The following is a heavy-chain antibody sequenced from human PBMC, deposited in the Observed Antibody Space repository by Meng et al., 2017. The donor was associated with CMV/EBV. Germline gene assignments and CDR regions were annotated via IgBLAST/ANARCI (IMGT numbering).Heavy chain of an antibody. CDR3: AKDDFWSGYYAGVLQY. D-gene: IGHD3-3*01. V-gene: IGHV3-30*18. CDR1: GFTFSSYG. Sequence: GGSLRLSCAASGFTFSSYGMHWVRQPPGKGLEWVAVISNDGNNKYYADSVKGRFTISRDNSKNTLYLQMNSLRAEDTAVYYCAKDDFWSGYYAGVLQYWGQGTLVTVSS. CDR2: ISNDGNNK. J-gene: IGHJ4*02.